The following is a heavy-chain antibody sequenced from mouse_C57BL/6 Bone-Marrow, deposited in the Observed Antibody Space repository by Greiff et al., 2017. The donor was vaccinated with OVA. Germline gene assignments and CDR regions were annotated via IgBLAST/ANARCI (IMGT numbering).Heavy chain of an antibody. CDR1: GFTFSDFY. J-gene: IGHJ4*01. CDR2: SRNKANDYTT. D-gene: IGHD4-1*01. Sequence: EVKLVESGGGLVQSGRSLRLSCATSGFTFSDFYMEWVRQAPGKGLEWIAASRNKANDYTTEYSASVKGRFIVSRDTSQSILYLQMNALRAEDTAIYYCARDVTGHYYAMDYWGQGTSVTVSS. V-gene: IGHV7-1*01. CDR3: ARDVTGHYYAMDY.